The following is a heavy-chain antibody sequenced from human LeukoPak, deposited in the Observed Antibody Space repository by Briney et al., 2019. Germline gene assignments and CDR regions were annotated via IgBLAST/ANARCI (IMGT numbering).Heavy chain of an antibody. V-gene: IGHV4-61*08. CDR3: ARYLVGYSSGWYMFDP. Sequence: SETLSLTCTVSGGSISSGGYYWSWIRQPPGKGLEWIGYIYYSGSTNYNPSLKSRVTISVDTSKNQFSLKLSSVTAADTAVYYCARYLVGYSSGWYMFDPWGQGTLVTVSS. J-gene: IGHJ5*02. D-gene: IGHD6-19*01. CDR2: IYYSGST. CDR1: GGSISSGGYY.